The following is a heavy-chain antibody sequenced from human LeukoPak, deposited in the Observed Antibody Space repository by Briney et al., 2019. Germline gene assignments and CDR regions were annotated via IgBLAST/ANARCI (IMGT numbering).Heavy chain of an antibody. D-gene: IGHD7-27*01. Sequence: ASVKVSCKASGYTFTSYYMHWVRQAPGQGLEWMGIISPSGGSTSYAQKFQGRVTMTRDTSTSTVYMELSSLRSEDTAVYYCARKSRTNWDAFDIWGQGTMVTVSS. CDR1: GYTFTSYY. J-gene: IGHJ3*02. CDR3: ARKSRTNWDAFDI. CDR2: ISPSGGST. V-gene: IGHV1-46*01.